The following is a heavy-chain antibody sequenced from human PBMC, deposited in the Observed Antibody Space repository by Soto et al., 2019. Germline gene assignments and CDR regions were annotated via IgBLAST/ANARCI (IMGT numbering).Heavy chain of an antibody. Sequence: PLSLTCSVSGASTASHYHWTWIRQPPGKGLEWMGYIFNSGTTFYNPSLTSRLSISMDTSGNHFSLELRSVTAADTAVYYCALALGPTTGLDYWGQGPLVIVSS. CDR3: ALALGPTTGLDY. J-gene: IGHJ4*02. V-gene: IGHV4-31*02. CDR1: GASTASHYH. CDR2: IFNSGTT. D-gene: IGHD1-26*01.